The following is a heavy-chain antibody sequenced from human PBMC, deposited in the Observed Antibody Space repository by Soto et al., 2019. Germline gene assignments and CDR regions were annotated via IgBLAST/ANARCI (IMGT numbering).Heavy chain of an antibody. CDR2: ISGSGDST. CDR3: AGRGSGSYYDY. V-gene: IGHV3-23*01. D-gene: IGHD1-26*01. J-gene: IGHJ4*02. Sequence: EVQLLESGGGLVQPGGSLRLSCAASGFTFSSYAMRWVRQAPGKGLEWVSAISGSGDSTYYADSVKGRFTIPRDNSKKTRYRQMTGLRAEDAAVYYFAGRGSGSYYDYGGQGTLVTVSS. CDR1: GFTFSSYA.